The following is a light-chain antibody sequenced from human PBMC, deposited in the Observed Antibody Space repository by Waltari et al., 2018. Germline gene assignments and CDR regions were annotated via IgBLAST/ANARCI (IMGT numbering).Light chain of an antibody. CDR3: QSYDSSLSGSL. Sequence: QSGLTQPPSVSGAPGQRVTISSTGGGSNIRAGYDVHRYQVLPGTAPKLLIYGNSNRPSGVPDRFSGSKSGTSASLAITGLQAEDEADYYCQSYDSSLSGSLFGGGTKLTVL. J-gene: IGLJ2*01. V-gene: IGLV1-40*01. CDR2: GNS. CDR1: GSNIRAGYD.